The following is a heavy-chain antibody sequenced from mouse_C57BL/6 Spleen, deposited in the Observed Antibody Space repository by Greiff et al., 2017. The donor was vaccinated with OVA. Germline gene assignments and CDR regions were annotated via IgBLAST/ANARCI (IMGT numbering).Heavy chain of an antibody. CDR3: ARDASDGKAWFAY. V-gene: IGHV7-1*01. D-gene: IGHD2-3*01. Sequence: EVQVVESGGGLVQSGRSLRLSCATSGFTFSDFYMEWVRQAPGKGLEWIAASRNKANDYTTEYSASVKGRFIVSRYTSQSILYLQMNALRAEDTAICYCARDASDGKAWFAYWGQGTLVTVSA. J-gene: IGHJ3*01. CDR2: SRNKANDYTT. CDR1: GFTFSDFY.